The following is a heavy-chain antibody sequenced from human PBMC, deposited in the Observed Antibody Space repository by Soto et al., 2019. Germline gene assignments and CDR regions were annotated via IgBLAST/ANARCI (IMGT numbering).Heavy chain of an antibody. CDR2: ISAYNGNT. D-gene: IGHD6-13*01. CDR1: GYTFTSYV. CDR3: ARDHRQLVLGTNAFDI. Sequence: ASVKVSCKASGYTFTSYVISWVRQAPGQGLEWMGWISAYNGNTNYAQKLQGRVTMTTDTSTSTAYMELRSLRSDDTAVYYCARDHRQLVLGTNAFDIWGQGTMVTVSS. J-gene: IGHJ3*02. V-gene: IGHV1-18*01.